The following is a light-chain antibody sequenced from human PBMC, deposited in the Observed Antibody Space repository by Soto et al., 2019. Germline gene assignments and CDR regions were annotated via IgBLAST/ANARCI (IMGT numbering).Light chain of an antibody. CDR2: AAS. V-gene: IGKV1-6*01. Sequence: ATQMTQSPSSLSASVGDRVTITCRASHDIRSDLAWYQKKSGKAPKLLIYAASSLQSGVPSRFSGSGSGSYFTLTISSLQSEDFATYYCLQDYTYPRTFGQGTSVEI. CDR3: LQDYTYPRT. CDR1: HDIRSD. J-gene: IGKJ1*01.